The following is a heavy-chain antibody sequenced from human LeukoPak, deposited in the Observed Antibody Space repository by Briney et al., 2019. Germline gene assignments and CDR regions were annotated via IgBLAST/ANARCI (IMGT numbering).Heavy chain of an antibody. CDR3: AKSTGYSSGWVDY. D-gene: IGHD6-19*01. Sequence: SETLSLTCTVSGGSIRTSNYYWGWIRQPPGKGLEWIGSIYYSGTTYYNPSLKSRVTISVDTSKNQFSLKLSSVTAADTAVYYCAKSTGYSSGWVDYWGQGTLVTVSS. CDR1: GGSIRTSNYY. J-gene: IGHJ4*02. V-gene: IGHV4-39*07. CDR2: IYYSGTT.